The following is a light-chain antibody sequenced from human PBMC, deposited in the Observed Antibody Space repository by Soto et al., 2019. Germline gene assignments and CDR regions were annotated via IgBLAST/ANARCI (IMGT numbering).Light chain of an antibody. V-gene: IGLV2-11*01. CDR2: DVS. Sequence: QSALTQPRSVSGSPGQSVTISCTGTSSDVGGYNYVSWYQQHPGKALKLMIYDVSKRPSGVPDRFSGSKSGNTASLTISGLQAEDEADYYCCSYAGSYTPWVFGTGTKLTVL. J-gene: IGLJ1*01. CDR3: CSYAGSYTPWV. CDR1: SSDVGGYNY.